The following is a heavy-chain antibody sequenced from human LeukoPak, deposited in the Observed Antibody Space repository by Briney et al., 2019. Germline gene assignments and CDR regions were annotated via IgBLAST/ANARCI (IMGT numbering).Heavy chain of an antibody. Sequence: SETLSLTCAVSGGSISSNNWWIWVRQSPEKGLEWIGEIYHDGSTNYNPSLKSRVTISMDKSKNQLSLKLNFVTAADTAVYYCAREPYRPMVRGVWDWFDPWGQGTLVTVSS. CDR1: GGSISSNNW. D-gene: IGHD3-10*01. CDR2: IYHDGST. CDR3: AREPYRPMVRGVWDWFDP. J-gene: IGHJ5*02. V-gene: IGHV4-4*02.